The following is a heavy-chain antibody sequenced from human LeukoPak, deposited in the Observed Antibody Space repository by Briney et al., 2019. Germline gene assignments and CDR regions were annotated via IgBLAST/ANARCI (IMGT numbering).Heavy chain of an antibody. CDR3: ARGYYGSGSYPYYYYYMDV. CDR2: ISAYNGNT. CDR1: GYTFTSYG. J-gene: IGHJ6*03. D-gene: IGHD3-10*01. V-gene: IGHV1-18*01. Sequence: GASVKVSCKASGYTFTSYGISWVRQAPGQGLEWMGWISAYNGNTNYAQKLQGRVTMTTDTSTSTAYMELSSLRSEDTAVYYCARGYYGSGSYPYYYYYMDVWGKGTTVTISS.